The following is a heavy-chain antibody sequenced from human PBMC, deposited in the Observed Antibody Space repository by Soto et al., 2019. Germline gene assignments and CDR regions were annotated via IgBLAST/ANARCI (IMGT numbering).Heavy chain of an antibody. CDR1: GFSLTTGKMG. CDR3: ARRNVDSYQFYYAMDV. V-gene: IGHV2-26*01. Sequence: SGPTLVNPTETLTLTCTVSGFSLTTGKMGVSWIRQPPGKSLEWLAHIFSDNERSYSTSLRGRLTISKDTSASQVVLSMTNVDPVDTATDYFARRNVDSYQFYYAMDVWGHGTTLTVSS. J-gene: IGHJ6*02. D-gene: IGHD1-1*01. CDR2: IFSDNER.